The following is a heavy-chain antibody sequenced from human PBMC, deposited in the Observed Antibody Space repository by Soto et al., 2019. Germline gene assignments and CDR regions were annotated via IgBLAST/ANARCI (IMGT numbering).Heavy chain of an antibody. Sequence: GESLKISCKISGKAFTSFWVVWVRQMPGRGLEWMGNIYPGDSDTRYTPPFQGQVTISADKSTNTAYLQWHSLQASDTALYYCAKQDDRGALEIWGQGTKVTVS. V-gene: IGHV5-51*01. CDR1: GKAFTSFW. J-gene: IGHJ3*02. CDR2: IYPGDSDT. D-gene: IGHD3-22*01. CDR3: AKQDDRGALEI.